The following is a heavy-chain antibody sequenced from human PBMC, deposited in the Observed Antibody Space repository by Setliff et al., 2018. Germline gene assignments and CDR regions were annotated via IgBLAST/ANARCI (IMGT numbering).Heavy chain of an antibody. V-gene: IGHV4-61*09. CDR1: GGSISSSIYF. CDR3: ARARYCSGGSCYWTWFGP. CDR2: IYTRGST. Sequence: SETLSLTCNVSGGSISSSIYFWGWIRQPVGKGLEWIGHIYTRGSTNYNPSLRTRVSISVDTSKNHFSLRLSSVTAADTAVYYCARARYCSGGSCYWTWFGPWGQGTLVTVSS. D-gene: IGHD2-15*01. J-gene: IGHJ5*02.